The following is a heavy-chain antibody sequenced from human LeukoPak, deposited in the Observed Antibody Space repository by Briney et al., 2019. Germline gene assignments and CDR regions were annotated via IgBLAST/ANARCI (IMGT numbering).Heavy chain of an antibody. CDR2: MYYSGTT. Sequence: PSETLSLTCTVSGGSISSYSWNWIRQSPGKGLEWIAYMYYSGTTNYNPSLENRAAISLDLSRHQFSLKLSSVTAADTAVYYCARQERGSGKYNWFDPWGQGTLVTVSS. CDR1: GGSISSYS. D-gene: IGHD1-26*01. J-gene: IGHJ5*02. V-gene: IGHV4-59*08. CDR3: ARQERGSGKYNWFDP.